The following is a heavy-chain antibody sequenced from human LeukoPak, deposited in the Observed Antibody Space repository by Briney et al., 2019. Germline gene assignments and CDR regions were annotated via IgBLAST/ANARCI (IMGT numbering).Heavy chain of an antibody. V-gene: IGHV4-34*01. Sequence: SETLSLTCAVYGGSFSGYYWSWIRQPPGKGLEWIGEINHSGSTNYNPSLKSRVTISVDTSKNQFSLKLSSVTAADTAVYYCARGRGYSGYDLVFDYWGQGTLVTVSS. CDR2: INHSGST. J-gene: IGHJ4*02. CDR3: ARGRGYSGYDLVFDY. D-gene: IGHD5-12*01. CDR1: GGSFSGYY.